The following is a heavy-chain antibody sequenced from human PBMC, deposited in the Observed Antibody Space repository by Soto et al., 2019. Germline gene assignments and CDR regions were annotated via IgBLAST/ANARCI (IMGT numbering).Heavy chain of an antibody. V-gene: IGHV6-1*01. J-gene: IGHJ6*02. CDR2: TYYKSKWNN. Sequence: SQTLSLTCAISGDSVSSNSSAWNWIRPSPSRGLGWLGRTYYKSKWNNDYALSVKSRITINPDTSKNQFSLHLYSVTPEDTAVYYCTGITWFRGMDVWGQGTPVTVSS. D-gene: IGHD3-10*01. CDR1: GDSVSSNSSA. CDR3: TGITWFRGMDV.